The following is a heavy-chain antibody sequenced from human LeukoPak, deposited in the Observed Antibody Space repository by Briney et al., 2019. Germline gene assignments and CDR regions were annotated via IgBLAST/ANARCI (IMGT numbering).Heavy chain of an antibody. CDR1: GFTFDDYG. Sequence: GGSLRLSCAASGFTFDDYGMSWVRQAPGKGLEWVSGINWNGGSTGYADPVKGRFTISRDNAKNSLYLQMNSLRAEDTALYYCARAYDSSGNLQGHAFDIWGQGTMVTVSS. J-gene: IGHJ3*02. CDR2: INWNGGST. V-gene: IGHV3-20*04. D-gene: IGHD3-22*01. CDR3: ARAYDSSGNLQGHAFDI.